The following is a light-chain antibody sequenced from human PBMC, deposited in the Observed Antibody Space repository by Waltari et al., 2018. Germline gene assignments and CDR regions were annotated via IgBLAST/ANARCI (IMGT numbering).Light chain of an antibody. V-gene: IGKV1-5*03. Sequence: IPMTQSPSTLSASVGDRVIITCRASQTVYDYFAWYQQKPGKPPQLLTAKACTLEGRVPSRFSGMGYGTEFTLTISSLQPDDLATYYFQQYQSYWMFGQGTKVEIK. CDR3: QQYQSYWM. J-gene: IGKJ1*01. CDR1: QTVYDY. CDR2: KAC.